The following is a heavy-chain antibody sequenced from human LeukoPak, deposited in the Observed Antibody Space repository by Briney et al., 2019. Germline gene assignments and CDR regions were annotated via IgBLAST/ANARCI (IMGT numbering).Heavy chain of an antibody. CDR3: AKLPDGYSSGSDAFDI. J-gene: IGHJ3*02. V-gene: IGHV3-30*18. D-gene: IGHD6-19*01. CDR2: ISYDGSNK. Sequence: GGSLRLSCAASGFTFSSYGMHWVRQAPGKGLEWVAVISYDGSNKYYADSVKGRFTISRDNSKNTLYLQMNSLRAEDTAVYYCAKLPDGYSSGSDAFDIWGQGAMVTVSS. CDR1: GFTFSSYG.